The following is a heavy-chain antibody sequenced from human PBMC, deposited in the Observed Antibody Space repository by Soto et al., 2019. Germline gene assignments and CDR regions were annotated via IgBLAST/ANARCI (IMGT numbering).Heavy chain of an antibody. D-gene: IGHD6-6*01. CDR2: ISAYNGNT. CDR1: GYTFTSYG. CDR3: ARVPPWGSSGTKVPVRYDY. J-gene: IGHJ4*02. V-gene: IGHV1-18*01. Sequence: EASVKVSCKSSGYTFTSYGISWVRQAPGQGLEWMGWISAYNGNTNYAQKLQGRVTMTTDTSTSTAYMELRSLRSDDTAVYYCARVPPWGSSGTKVPVRYDYWGQGTLVTVSS.